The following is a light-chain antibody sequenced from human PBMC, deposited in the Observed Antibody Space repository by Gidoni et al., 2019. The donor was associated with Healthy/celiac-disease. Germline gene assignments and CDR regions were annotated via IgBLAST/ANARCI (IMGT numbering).Light chain of an antibody. Sequence: EIVLTQSPGTLSLSPGERATLSCRASQSVSSSYLAWYQQKPGQAPRLLIYGASSRATGIPDRFSGSGSGTDFTLTISRLEPEDFAVYYCQHFGAFXPXTKVDIK. CDR2: GAS. CDR3: QHFGA. V-gene: IGKV3-20*01. CDR1: QSVSSSY. J-gene: IGKJ3*01.